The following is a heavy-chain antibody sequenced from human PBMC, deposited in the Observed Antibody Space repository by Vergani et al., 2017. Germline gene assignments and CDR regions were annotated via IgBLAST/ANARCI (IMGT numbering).Heavy chain of an antibody. D-gene: IGHD3-10*01. CDR3: ARGGRLVRGSPSSDVKYGMDV. CDR2: MNPNSGNT. Sequence: QVQLVQSGAEVKKPGASVKVSCKASGYTFTSYDINWVRQATGQGLEGMGWMNPNSGNTGYAQKFQGRVTITRNTSISTAYMELSSLRSEDTAVYYCARGGRLVRGSPSSDVKYGMDVWGQGTTVTVSS. V-gene: IGHV1-8*03. CDR1: GYTFTSYD. J-gene: IGHJ6*02.